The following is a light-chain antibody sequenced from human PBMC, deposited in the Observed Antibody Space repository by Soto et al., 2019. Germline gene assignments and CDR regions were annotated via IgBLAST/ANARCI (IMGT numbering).Light chain of an antibody. CDR2: DAS. Sequence: EIVLTQSPATLSLSPGERATLSCRASQSVSSYLAWYQQKPGQAPRLLIYDASNRATGIPARFSGSGSGTDFTRTISSLEPEDFAVYYCQQRSNCPPIPFGQGTRLEIK. J-gene: IGKJ5*01. CDR3: QQRSNCPPIP. V-gene: IGKV3-11*01. CDR1: QSVSSY.